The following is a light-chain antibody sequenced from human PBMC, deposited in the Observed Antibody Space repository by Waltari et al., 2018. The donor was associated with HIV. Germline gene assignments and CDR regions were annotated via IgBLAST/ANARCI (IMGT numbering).Light chain of an antibody. V-gene: IGLV2-18*02. CDR2: EVI. Sequence: QSALTQPPSVSGSPGQSVTISCTGTRSAVGAYYRISWYHQPPGTAPKLMIYEVIYRPSGVPDRFSGSKSGNTASLTISGLQAEDEGDYYCSSYTSSNIYVFGTATTVTVL. CDR1: RSAVGAYYR. J-gene: IGLJ1*01. CDR3: SSYTSSNIYV.